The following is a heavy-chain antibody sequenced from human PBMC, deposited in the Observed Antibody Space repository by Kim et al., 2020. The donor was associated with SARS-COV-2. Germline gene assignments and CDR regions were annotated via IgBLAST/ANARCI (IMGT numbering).Heavy chain of an antibody. CDR1: GYTLTELS. CDR2: FDPEDGET. D-gene: IGHD6-13*01. J-gene: IGHJ4*02. CDR3: ATSTGYSSSWYYFDY. Sequence: ASVKVSCKVSGYTLTELSMHWVRQAPGKGLEWMGGFDPEDGETIYAQKFQGRVTMTEDTSTDTAYMELSSLRSEDTAVYYCATSTGYSSSWYYFDYWGQGTLVTVSS. V-gene: IGHV1-24*01.